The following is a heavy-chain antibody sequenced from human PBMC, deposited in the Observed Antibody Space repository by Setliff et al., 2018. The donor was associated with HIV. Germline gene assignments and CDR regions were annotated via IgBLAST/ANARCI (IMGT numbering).Heavy chain of an antibody. CDR1: GDSMSTYY. CDR3: ARGYSSAFFHEFFDY. Sequence: TSETLSLTCSLSGDSMSTYYWSWIRQTAGKGLEWIGRIHNSGNTNYNPSFMSRVSMSVDTSKSQFSLKLRSVTAADTAVYFCARGYSSAFFHEFFDYWGQGTLVTSPQ. CDR2: IHNSGNT. D-gene: IGHD6-25*01. V-gene: IGHV4-4*07. J-gene: IGHJ4*02.